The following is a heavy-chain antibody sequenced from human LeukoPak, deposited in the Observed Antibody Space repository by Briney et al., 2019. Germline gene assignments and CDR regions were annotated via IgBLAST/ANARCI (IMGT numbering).Heavy chain of an antibody. Sequence: GRSLRLSCAASGFSFSSYTMNWVRQAPGKGLEWVSYITSSSSNIYYADSVKGRFTISRDNAKNSLYLQMNSLRAEDTAVYYCASSGEYCGGDCYSNWFDPWGQGTLVTVSS. CDR3: ASSGEYCGGDCYSNWFDP. CDR1: GFSFSSYT. J-gene: IGHJ5*02. D-gene: IGHD2-21*02. V-gene: IGHV3-48*01. CDR2: ITSSSSNI.